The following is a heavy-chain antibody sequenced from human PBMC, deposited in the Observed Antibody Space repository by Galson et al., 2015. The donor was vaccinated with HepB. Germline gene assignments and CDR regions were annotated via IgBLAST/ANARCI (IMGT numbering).Heavy chain of an antibody. CDR2: ISYDGSNK. Sequence: SLRLSCAASGFTFSNYGMHWVRQAPGKGLEWVAVISYDGSNKFYADSVKGRFTISRDNPKNTLYLQMYSLRTEDTALYYCAKDNDEIYYYYYGMDVWGQGTTVTVSS. CDR1: GFTFSNYG. CDR3: AKDNDEIYYYYYGMDV. J-gene: IGHJ6*02. V-gene: IGHV3-30*18. D-gene: IGHD1-1*01.